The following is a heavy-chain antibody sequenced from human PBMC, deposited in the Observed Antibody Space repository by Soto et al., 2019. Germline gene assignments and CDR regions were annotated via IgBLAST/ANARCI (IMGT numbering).Heavy chain of an antibody. CDR1: GGSFSGYY. CDR2: INYSGST. J-gene: IGHJ4*02. CDR3: ARGGYGGNSGLGHLDS. D-gene: IGHD2-21*02. Sequence: QVQLQQWGAGLLKPSETLSLTCAVYGGSFSGYYWSWIRQPPGEGLEWIGEINYSGSTNYNPSLERRVTISVDTAKNQFSRKVSSVTAADTAVYYCARGGYGGNSGLGHLDSWGQGTLVTVSS. V-gene: IGHV4-34*01.